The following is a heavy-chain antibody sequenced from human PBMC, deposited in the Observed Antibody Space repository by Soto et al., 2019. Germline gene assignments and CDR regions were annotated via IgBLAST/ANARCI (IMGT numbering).Heavy chain of an antibody. CDR3: VSQGDCGGDCFLGYGMDV. V-gene: IGHV4-39*01. J-gene: IGHJ6*02. Sequence: QLQLQESGPGLVKPSETLSLTCTVSGGSISSSSYYWGWIRQPPGKGLEWIGSIYYSGSTYYNPSLKSRVTISGDTSKNQFSLKLSSVTAADTAVYYCVSQGDCGGDCFLGYGMDVWGQGTTVTVSS. CDR2: IYYSGST. CDR1: GGSISSSSYY. D-gene: IGHD2-21*02.